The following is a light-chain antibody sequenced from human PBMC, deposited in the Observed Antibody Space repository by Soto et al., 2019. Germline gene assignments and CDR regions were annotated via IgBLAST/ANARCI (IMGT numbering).Light chain of an antibody. Sequence: EIVLTQSPATLSLSPGERATLSCRASQSVSKYLAWYQQKPGQAPRLLIYDASNRATGIPARFSGSGSGTDFTLTVSSLEPKDFAVYYCQQRFNWPRTFGQGTKVEMK. CDR2: DAS. CDR1: QSVSKY. J-gene: IGKJ1*01. V-gene: IGKV3-11*01. CDR3: QQRFNWPRT.